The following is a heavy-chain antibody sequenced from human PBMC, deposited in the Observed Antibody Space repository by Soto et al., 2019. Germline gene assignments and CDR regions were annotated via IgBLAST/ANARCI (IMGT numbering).Heavy chain of an antibody. J-gene: IGHJ4*02. D-gene: IGHD2-2*03. CDR3: ARVDGYSYPNDY. V-gene: IGHV3-21*01. CDR1: GFTFSSYG. CDR2: ITSNSDYF. Sequence: EVQLVESGGGLVKPGWSLRLSCAASGFTFSSYGMNWVRQAPGKGLEWVSSITSNSDYFYYADSVKGRFTISRDNAKNSLYLQMNSLRADDAAVYYCARVDGYSYPNDYWGQGTLVTVSS.